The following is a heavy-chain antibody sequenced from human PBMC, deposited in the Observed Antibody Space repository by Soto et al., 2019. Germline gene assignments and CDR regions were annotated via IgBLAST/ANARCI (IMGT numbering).Heavy chain of an antibody. Sequence: EVQLVESGGGLVQPGGSLRLSCAASGFTFSSYAMHWVRQAPGKGLEYVSAISSNGGSTDYANSVKGRFTISRDNSKNTQYLQIGSLRAEDMAVYYCARGGRGYEFDYWGQGTLVTVSS. J-gene: IGHJ4*02. CDR1: GFTFSSYA. V-gene: IGHV3-64*01. CDR2: ISSNGGST. CDR3: ARGGRGYEFDY. D-gene: IGHD5-12*01.